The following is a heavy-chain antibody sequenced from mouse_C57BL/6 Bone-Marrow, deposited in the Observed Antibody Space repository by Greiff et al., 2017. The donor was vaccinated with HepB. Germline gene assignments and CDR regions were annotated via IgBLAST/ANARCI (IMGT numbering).Heavy chain of an antibody. J-gene: IGHJ2*01. V-gene: IGHV1-15*01. CDR2: IDPETGGT. Sequence: QVQLQQSGAELVRPGASVTLSCKASGYTFTDYEMHWVKQTPVHGLEWIGAIDPETGGTAYNQKFKGKAILTADKSSSTAYMELRSLTSEDSAVYYCTRGGDYYGSSPCDYWGQGTTLTVSS. D-gene: IGHD1-1*01. CDR1: GYTFTDYE. CDR3: TRGGDYYGSSPCDY.